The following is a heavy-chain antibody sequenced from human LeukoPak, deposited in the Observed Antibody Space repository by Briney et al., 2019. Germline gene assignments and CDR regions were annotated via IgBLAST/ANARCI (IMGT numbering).Heavy chain of an antibody. V-gene: IGHV3-7*01. CDR1: GFTFSSYA. CDR3: VCGPLKSGSLDY. CDR2: IKQDGSEK. Sequence: GGSLRLSCAASGFTFSSYAMSWVRQAPGKGLEWVANIKQDGSEKYYVDSVKGRFTISRDNAKNSLYLQMNSLRAEDTAVYYCVCGPLKSGSLDYWGQGTLVTVSS. D-gene: IGHD3-10*01. J-gene: IGHJ4*02.